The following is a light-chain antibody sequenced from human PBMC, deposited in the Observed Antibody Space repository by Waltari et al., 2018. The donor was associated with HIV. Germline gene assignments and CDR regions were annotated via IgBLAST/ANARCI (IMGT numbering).Light chain of an antibody. CDR3: CSYAGSSTLVV. J-gene: IGLJ2*01. CDR2: EVS. CDR1: SSDVGSYNL. V-gene: IGLV2-23*02. Sequence: QSALTPPASVSGSPGQSITISCTGTSSDVGSYNLVSWYQQHPGKAPKLMIYEVSKRPSGVSNRFSGSKSGNTASLTISGLQAEDEADYYCCSYAGSSTLVVFGGGTKLTVL.